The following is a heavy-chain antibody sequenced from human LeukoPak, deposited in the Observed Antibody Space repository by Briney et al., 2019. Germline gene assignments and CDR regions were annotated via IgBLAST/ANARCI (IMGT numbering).Heavy chain of an antibody. CDR1: GYTFTGYY. CDR3: ARDITAFWSGYYTYFDY. Sequence: ASVKVSCKASGYTFTGYYMHWVRQAPGQGLEWMGWINPNSGGTNYAQKFQGRVTMTRGTSISTAYMELSRLRSDDTAVYYCARDITAFWSGYYTYFDYWGQGTLVTVSS. CDR2: INPNSGGT. D-gene: IGHD3-3*01. J-gene: IGHJ4*02. V-gene: IGHV1-2*02.